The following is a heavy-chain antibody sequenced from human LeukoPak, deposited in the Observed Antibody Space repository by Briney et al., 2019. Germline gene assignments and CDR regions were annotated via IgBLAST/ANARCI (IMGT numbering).Heavy chain of an antibody. CDR1: GFTFSSYS. J-gene: IGHJ5*02. Sequence: PGGSLRLSCAASGFTFSSYSMNWVRQAPGKGLEWVSSISCSSSYIYYADSVKGRFTISRDNAKNSLYLQMNSLRAEGTAVYYCAKAYGYMTLNWFDPWGQGTLVTVSS. V-gene: IGHV3-21*04. CDR3: AKAYGYMTLNWFDP. CDR2: ISCSSSYI. D-gene: IGHD5-18*01.